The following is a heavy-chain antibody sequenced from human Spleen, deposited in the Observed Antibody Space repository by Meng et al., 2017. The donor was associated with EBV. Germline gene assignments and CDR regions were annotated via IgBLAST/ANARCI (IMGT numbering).Heavy chain of an antibody. V-gene: IGHV1-18*01. CDR1: GDTFTSYG. CDR3: ATSGVLKSSFLAH. D-gene: IGHD2-8*02. J-gene: IGHJ4*02. Sequence: QAKLVQSGGEVKKPGASVKVSCQASGDTFTSYGISWVRQAPGQGLEWMGWISTYNGNTNYAQKLQGRVTMTTDTSTNTVYMELRSLKSDDTAVYFCATSGVLKSSFLAHWGQGTLVTVSS. CDR2: ISTYNGNT.